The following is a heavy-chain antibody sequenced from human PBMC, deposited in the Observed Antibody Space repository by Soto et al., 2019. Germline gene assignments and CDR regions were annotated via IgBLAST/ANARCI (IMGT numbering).Heavy chain of an antibody. CDR1: GYTLKGLS. V-gene: IGHV1-24*01. Sequence: ASVKVSCKVSGYTLKGLSMHWVRQAPGKGLEWMGGFDPEDGATIYAQKLQGRVTMTEDTSTDTAYMELSSLRSEDTAVYYCARGGYFDSSNYLAYWGLGTLVTVSS. CDR2: FDPEDGAT. D-gene: IGHD3-22*01. CDR3: ARGGYFDSSNYLAY. J-gene: IGHJ4*02.